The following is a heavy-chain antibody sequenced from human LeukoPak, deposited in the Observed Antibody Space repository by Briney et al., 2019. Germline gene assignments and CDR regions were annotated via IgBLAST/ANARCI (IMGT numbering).Heavy chain of an antibody. CDR3: AKSRGMATITIDY. CDR1: GFTFSSYA. J-gene: IGHJ4*02. Sequence: GGSLRLSCAASGFTFSSYAMSWVRQAPGKGLEWVSAISGSGGSTYYADSVKGRFTISRDNSKNALYLQMNSLRAEDTAVYYCAKSRGMATITIDYWGQGTLVTVSS. V-gene: IGHV3-23*01. CDR2: ISGSGGST. D-gene: IGHD5-24*01.